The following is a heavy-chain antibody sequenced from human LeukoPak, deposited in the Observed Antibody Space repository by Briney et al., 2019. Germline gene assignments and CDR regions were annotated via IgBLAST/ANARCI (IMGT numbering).Heavy chain of an antibody. D-gene: IGHD3-9*01. V-gene: IGHV3-23*01. J-gene: IGHJ1*01. CDR1: GFTFSSYA. CDR3: AKKYILTGYYSYFQH. Sequence: GGSLRLSCAASGFTFSSYAMSWVRQAPGKGLEWVSAISGSGGSTYYADSVKGRFAISRDNSKNTLYLQMNSLRAEDTAVYYCAKKYILTGYYSYFQHWGQGTLVTVSS. CDR2: ISGSGGST.